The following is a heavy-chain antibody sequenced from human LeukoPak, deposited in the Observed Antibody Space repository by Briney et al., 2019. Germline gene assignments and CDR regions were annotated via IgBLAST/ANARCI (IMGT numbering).Heavy chain of an antibody. V-gene: IGHV4-59*01. CDR2: IYYSGGT. J-gene: IGHJ5*02. Sequence: SETLSLTCTVSGGSLSDYYWNWLRQPPGKGLEWIGYIYYSGGTNYNPSLKSRVTISVDTSKNQFSLKLSSVTAADTAVYYCARADRALVNWFDPWGQETLVTVSS. D-gene: IGHD3-16*02. CDR3: ARADRALVNWFDP. CDR1: GGSLSDYY.